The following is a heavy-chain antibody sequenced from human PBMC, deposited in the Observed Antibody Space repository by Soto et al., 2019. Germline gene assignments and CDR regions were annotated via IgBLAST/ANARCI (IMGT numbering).Heavy chain of an antibody. Sequence: GASVKVSCKASGGNVTNYAINWVRQAPGQGLEWMGGIIPIVVSTNYAQTFQARVTFTADRSTTTVYMELKSLTIEDTAVYYCAISSFDRSGYYVYYFDSWGQGTLVTVSS. CDR2: IIPIVVST. D-gene: IGHD3-9*01. CDR1: GGNVTNYA. V-gene: IGHV1-69*06. J-gene: IGHJ4*02. CDR3: AISSFDRSGYYVYYFDS.